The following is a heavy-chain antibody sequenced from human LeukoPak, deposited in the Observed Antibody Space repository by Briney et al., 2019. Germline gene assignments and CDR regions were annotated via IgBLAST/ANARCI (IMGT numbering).Heavy chain of an antibody. CDR1: GFTFSSYG. CDR2: TRYDGGNK. CDR3: AKIYSSGYYYDY. D-gene: IGHD3-22*01. J-gene: IGHJ4*02. Sequence: GGSLRLSCAASGFTFSSYGMHWVRQAPGKGLEWVAFTRYDGGNKYYADSVKGRFTISGDNSKNTLYLQMNSLRAEDTAVYYCAKIYSSGYYYDYWGQGTLVTVSS. V-gene: IGHV3-30*02.